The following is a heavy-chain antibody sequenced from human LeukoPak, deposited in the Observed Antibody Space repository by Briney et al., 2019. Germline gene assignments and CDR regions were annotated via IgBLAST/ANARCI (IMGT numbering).Heavy chain of an antibody. CDR2: INPNSGGT. D-gene: IGHD6-19*01. CDR1: GYTFTGYY. J-gene: IGHJ4*02. CDR3: ARDPRWLPTRPYFDY. Sequence: AASVKVSCKASGYTFTGYYMHWVRQAPGQGLEWMGWINPNSGGTNYAQKFQGRVTMTRDTSISTAYMELSRLSSDDTAVYYCARDPRWLPTRPYFDYWGQGTLVTVSS. V-gene: IGHV1-2*02.